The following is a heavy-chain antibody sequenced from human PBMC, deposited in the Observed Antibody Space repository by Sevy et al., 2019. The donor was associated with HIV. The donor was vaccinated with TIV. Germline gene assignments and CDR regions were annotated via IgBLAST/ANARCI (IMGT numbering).Heavy chain of an antibody. V-gene: IGHV3-33*01. CDR3: ARDHYYDSSGGAFDI. D-gene: IGHD3-22*01. J-gene: IGHJ3*02. CDR2: IWYDGSNK. Sequence: GGSPRLSCAASGFTFSSYGMHWVRQAPGKGLEWVAVIWYDGSNKYYADSVKGRFTISRDNSKNTLYLQMNSLRAEDTAVYYCARDHYYDSSGGAFDIWGQGTMVTVSS. CDR1: GFTFSSYG.